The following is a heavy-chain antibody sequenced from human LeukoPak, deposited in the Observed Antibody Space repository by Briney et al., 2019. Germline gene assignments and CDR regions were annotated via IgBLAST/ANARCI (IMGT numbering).Heavy chain of an antibody. Sequence: SETLSLTCTVSGGSISSSSYYWRWIRQPPGKGLEWIGSIYYSGSTYYNPSLKSRVTISVDTSKNQFSLKLSSVTAADTAVYYCAVDTALDYYYYYMDVWGKGTTVTVSS. V-gene: IGHV4-39*07. CDR3: AVDTALDYYYYYMDV. J-gene: IGHJ6*03. D-gene: IGHD5-18*01. CDR2: IYYSGST. CDR1: GGSISSSSYY.